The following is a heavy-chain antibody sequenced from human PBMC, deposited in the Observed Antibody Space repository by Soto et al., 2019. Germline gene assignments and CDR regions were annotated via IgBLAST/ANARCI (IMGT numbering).Heavy chain of an antibody. V-gene: IGHV6-1*01. CDR2: TYYRSKWYN. CDR3: ASSSWWNYRSAAFDI. D-gene: IGHD1-7*01. Sequence: SQTLSLTCAISGDSVSSNSAAWNWIRQSPSRGLEWLGRTYYRSKWYNDYAESVKSRITINPDTSKNQFSLQLNSVTPEDTAVYYCASSSWWNYRSAAFDIWGQGTMVTVSS. J-gene: IGHJ3*02. CDR1: GDSVSSNSAA.